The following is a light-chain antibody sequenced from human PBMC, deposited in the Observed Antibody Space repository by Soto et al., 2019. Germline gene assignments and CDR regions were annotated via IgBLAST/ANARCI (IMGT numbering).Light chain of an antibody. CDR2: KAS. Sequence: DIQMTQSPSTLSASVGDKVTITGRASQSISSWLAWYQQKPGKAPKLLIYKASTLESGVPSNFSGSGSGTEFTLSISSLQPEDFATYYCQQYNSYPWTFGQGTKVDIK. CDR1: QSISSW. J-gene: IGKJ1*01. V-gene: IGKV1-5*03. CDR3: QQYNSYPWT.